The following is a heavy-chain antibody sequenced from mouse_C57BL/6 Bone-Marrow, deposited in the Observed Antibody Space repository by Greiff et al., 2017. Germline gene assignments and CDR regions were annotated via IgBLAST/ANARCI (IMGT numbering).Heavy chain of an antibody. CDR3: AREDYWYFDV. J-gene: IGHJ1*03. CDR2: IDPSDSDT. CDR1: GYTFTSYW. V-gene: IGHV1-69*01. Sequence: QVQLQQPGAELVMPGASVKLSCKASGYTFTSYWMHWVKQRPGQGLEWIGEIDPSDSDTNYNQKFKGKSTLTVDKSSSTAYMQLSSLTSEDSAVYYCAREDYWYFDVWGTGTTVTVSS.